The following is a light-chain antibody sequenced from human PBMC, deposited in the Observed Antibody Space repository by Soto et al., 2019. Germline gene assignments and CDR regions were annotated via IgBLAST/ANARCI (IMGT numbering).Light chain of an antibody. CDR2: GAS. V-gene: IGKV1-5*01. CDR3: QQYNTYSVT. Sequence: DIQMTQSPSTLSPSVGDRVTITCRASQNIVNWLAWFQQKPGKAPKILIYGASTLERGVPSRFSGSGSGTEFTLTITNLQPDDFGTYYCQQYNTYSVTFGQGTRLEI. J-gene: IGKJ5*01. CDR1: QNIVNW.